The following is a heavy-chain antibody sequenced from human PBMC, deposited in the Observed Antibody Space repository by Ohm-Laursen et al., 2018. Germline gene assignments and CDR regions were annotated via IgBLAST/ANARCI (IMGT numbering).Heavy chain of an antibody. V-gene: IGHV3-11*01. CDR2: ISSSGSTI. J-gene: IGHJ4*02. CDR1: GFTFSDYY. D-gene: IGHD4-11*01. Sequence: SLRLSCSASGFTFSDYYMSWIRQAPGKGLEWVSYISSSGSTIYYADSVKGRFTISRDNAKISLYLQMDSLRVEDTAVYYCARVGTTVAAGTLDYWGQGTLVTVSS. CDR3: ARVGTTVAAGTLDY.